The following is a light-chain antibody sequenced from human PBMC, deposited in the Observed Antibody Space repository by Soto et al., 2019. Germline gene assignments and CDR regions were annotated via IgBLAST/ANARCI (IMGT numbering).Light chain of an antibody. J-gene: IGKJ2*01. Sequence: DIQMTQSPSTLSASVGDGVTITCRASQSIGSCLAWYQQKQGKAPKLLIYKASNLQSGVPSRFSGSGSGTDFTLTISSLQPVDFATYFCQQCNGSQQTFGGGTKLEI. CDR3: QQCNGSQQT. V-gene: IGKV1-5*03. CDR2: KAS. CDR1: QSIGSC.